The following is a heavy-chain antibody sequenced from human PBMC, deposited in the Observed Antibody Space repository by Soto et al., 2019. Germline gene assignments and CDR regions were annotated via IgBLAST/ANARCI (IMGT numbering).Heavy chain of an antibody. Sequence: RASVKVSCKASGYTFTSYDINWVRQATGQGLEWMGWMNPNSGNTGYAQKFQGRVTMTRNTSISTAYMGLSSLRSEDTAVYYCARSYYDSSAYYYYYGMDVWGQGTTVTVSS. D-gene: IGHD3-22*01. CDR1: GYTFTSYD. V-gene: IGHV1-8*01. CDR3: ARSYYDSSAYYYYYGMDV. CDR2: MNPNSGNT. J-gene: IGHJ6*02.